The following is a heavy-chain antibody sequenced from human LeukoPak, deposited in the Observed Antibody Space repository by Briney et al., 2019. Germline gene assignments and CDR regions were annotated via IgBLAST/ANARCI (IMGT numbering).Heavy chain of an antibody. V-gene: IGHV3-21*01. CDR1: GFTLGIES. CDR3: ARETQWLRHVDY. Sequence: PGGSLRLSCAAYGFTLGIESINWVRQAPGKGPEWVSSISSSSSYIYYAESVKGRFPISRDNAKNALYLQMNSLKVEDTAVYYCARETQWLRHVDYWGEGTLVTVSS. CDR2: ISSSSSYI. D-gene: IGHD5-12*01. J-gene: IGHJ4*02.